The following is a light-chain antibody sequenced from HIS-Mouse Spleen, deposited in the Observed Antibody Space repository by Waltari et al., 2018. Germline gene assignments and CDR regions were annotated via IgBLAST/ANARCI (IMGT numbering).Light chain of an antibody. CDR1: QGISSS. V-gene: IGKV1-13*02. CDR2: DAS. Sequence: AIQLTQYPSSLSASVGDRVTITCRASQGISSSLALYQQKPGKAPKLLIYDASSLESGVPSRFSGSGSGTDFTLTISSLQPEDFATYYCQQFNSYPPRWAFGQGTRLEI. J-gene: IGKJ5*01. CDR3: QQFNSYPPRWA.